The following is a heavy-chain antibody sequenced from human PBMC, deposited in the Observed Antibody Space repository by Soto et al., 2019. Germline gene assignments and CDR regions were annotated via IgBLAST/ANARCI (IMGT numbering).Heavy chain of an antibody. J-gene: IGHJ6*02. D-gene: IGHD6-6*01. CDR3: ARSIAALRAVRATHYGMDV. Sequence: SVKVSCKASGGTFSSYAISWVRQAPGQGLEWMGGIIPIFGTANYAQKFQGRVTITADESTSTAYMELRSLRSEDTAVYYCARSIAALRAVRATHYGMDVWGQGATVTVSS. V-gene: IGHV1-69*13. CDR1: GGTFSSYA. CDR2: IIPIFGTA.